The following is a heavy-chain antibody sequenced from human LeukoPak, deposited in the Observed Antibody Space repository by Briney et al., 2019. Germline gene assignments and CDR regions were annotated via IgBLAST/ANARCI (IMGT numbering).Heavy chain of an antibody. CDR1: GFTFSTYA. CDR2: ISASGGST. J-gene: IGHJ4*02. CDR3: AKGGDCSSSICYAIDY. D-gene: IGHD2-2*01. V-gene: IGHV3-23*01. Sequence: GGSLRLSCEASGFTFSTYAMSWVRQAPGKGLEWVSGISASGGSTYYADSVKGRFTISRDTSKNTLYVQMNSLRAEDTAVYYCAKGGDCSSSICYAIDYWGQGTLVIVSS.